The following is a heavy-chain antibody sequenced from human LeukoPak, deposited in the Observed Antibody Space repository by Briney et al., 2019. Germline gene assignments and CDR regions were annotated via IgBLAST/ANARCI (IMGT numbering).Heavy chain of an antibody. D-gene: IGHD4-17*01. CDR2: INAYGSST. CDR3: TFSSYGDHVGVDAFDM. J-gene: IGHJ3*02. Sequence: GGSLRLSCAASGFTFSTYWMHWVRQAPGKGRVWVSRINAYGSSTNYADSVKGRFTISRDNAKNPVYLQMNSLSAEDTAMYYCTFSSYGDHVGVDAFDMWGQGTMVTVSS. V-gene: IGHV3-74*01. CDR1: GFTFSTYW.